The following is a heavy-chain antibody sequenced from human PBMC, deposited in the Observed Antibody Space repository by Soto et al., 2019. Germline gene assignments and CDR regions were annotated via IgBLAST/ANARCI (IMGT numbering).Heavy chain of an antibody. Sequence: GESLKISCAASGFTFSSYGMHWVRQAPGKGLEWVAVIWYDGSNKYYADSVKGRFTISRDNSKNTLYLQMNSLRAEDTAVYYCAREDYSGAYYYGMDVWGQGTTVTVSS. J-gene: IGHJ6*02. CDR3: AREDYSGAYYYGMDV. CDR2: IWYDGSNK. V-gene: IGHV3-33*01. D-gene: IGHD4-4*01. CDR1: GFTFSSYG.